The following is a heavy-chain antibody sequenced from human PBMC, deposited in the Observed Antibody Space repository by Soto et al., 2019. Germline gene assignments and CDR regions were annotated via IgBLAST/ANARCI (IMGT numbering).Heavy chain of an antibody. V-gene: IGHV4-31*02. CDR1: GASTVSHYH. CDR3: ALALGPTTGLDD. CDR2: IYNSGTT. J-gene: IGHJ4*02. D-gene: IGHD1-26*01. Sequence: QVQLQESGPGLVKPSQTLSLTCSVSGASTVSHYHWTWIRQPPGKGLECMGYIYNSGTTFYNPSPTSRLSISMDTSGNQSSLELRSVTAADTAVYYCALALGPTTGLDDWGPGTLVTFS.